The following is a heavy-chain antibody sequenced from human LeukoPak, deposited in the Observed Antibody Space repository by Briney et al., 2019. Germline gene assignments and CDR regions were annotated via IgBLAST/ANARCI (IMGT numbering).Heavy chain of an antibody. V-gene: IGHV3-23*01. CDR2: ISDSGGTT. Sequence: GGSLRLSCAASGFTFTNNAMSWVRQAPGKGLEWVSLISDSGGTTYYADSVKGRFTISRDNSKNTLYLQMNSLRAEDTAVYYCARLAPNYYGSGSSYRYFDYWGQGTLVTVSS. J-gene: IGHJ4*02. CDR3: ARLAPNYYGSGSSYRYFDY. CDR1: GFTFTNNA. D-gene: IGHD3-10*01.